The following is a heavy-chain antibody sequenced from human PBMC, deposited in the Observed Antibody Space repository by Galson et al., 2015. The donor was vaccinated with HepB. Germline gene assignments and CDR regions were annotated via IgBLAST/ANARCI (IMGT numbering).Heavy chain of an antibody. Sequence: SVKVSCKASGYTFTSYAMNWVRQAPGQGLEWMGWINTNTGNPTYAQGFTGRFVFSLDTSVSTAYLQISSLKAEDTAVYYCARFGGIAAAGTPGDYYYYSMDVWGQGTTVTVSS. D-gene: IGHD6-13*01. CDR1: GYTFTSYA. CDR3: ARFGGIAAAGTPGDYYYYSMDV. J-gene: IGHJ6*02. V-gene: IGHV7-4-1*02. CDR2: INTNTGNP.